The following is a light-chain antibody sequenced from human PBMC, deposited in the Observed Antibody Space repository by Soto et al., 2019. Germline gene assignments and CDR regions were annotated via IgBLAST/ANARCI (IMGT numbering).Light chain of an antibody. CDR2: ATS. CDR3: QQSYSTLIT. J-gene: IGKJ5*01. CDR1: QSISTY. V-gene: IGKV1-39*01. Sequence: DIQMTQSPSSLSASVGERVTITCRASQSISTYLNWYQQKPGKAPKVLIYATSTLQSGVPSRFSGSGSGTDFTLTISSLQPEDFATYYCQQSYSTLITFGQGTRLEIK.